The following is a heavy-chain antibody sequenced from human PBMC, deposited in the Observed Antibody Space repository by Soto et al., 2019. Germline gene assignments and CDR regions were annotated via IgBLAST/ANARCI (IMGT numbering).Heavy chain of an antibody. CDR3: ARGGGGRYSVHWFDP. CDR1: GGSFSGYY. J-gene: IGHJ5*02. Sequence: QVQLQQWGAGLLKPSETLSLTCAVYGGSFSGYYWSWIRQPPGKGLEWNGEINHSGTTNYSPSLKSRVTISVDTSKNQFSLKLSSVTAADTAVYYCARGGGGRYSVHWFDPWGQGTLATVSS. D-gene: IGHD1-26*01. V-gene: IGHV4-34*01. CDR2: INHSGTT.